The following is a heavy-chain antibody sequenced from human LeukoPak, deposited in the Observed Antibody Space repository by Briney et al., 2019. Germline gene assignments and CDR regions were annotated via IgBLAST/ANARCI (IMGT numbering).Heavy chain of an antibody. CDR2: IYYSGSA. CDR3: VRGYYDSSGYYFRRLYYFDY. CDR1: GGSISSGDYY. J-gene: IGHJ4*02. D-gene: IGHD3-22*01. V-gene: IGHV4-30-4*01. Sequence: SETLSLTCTVSGGSISSGDYYWSWIRQPPGKGLEWIGYIYYSGSAYYNPSLKSRVTISVDTSRHQFSLKLSSVTAADTAVYYCVRGYYDSSGYYFRRLYYFDYWGQGTLVTVSA.